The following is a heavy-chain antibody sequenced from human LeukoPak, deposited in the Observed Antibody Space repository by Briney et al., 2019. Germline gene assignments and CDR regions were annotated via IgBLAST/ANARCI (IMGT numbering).Heavy chain of an antibody. V-gene: IGHV4-39*07. CDR1: GGSISSSSYY. J-gene: IGHJ4*02. Sequence: SETLSLTCTVSGGSISSSSYYRGWIRQPPGKGLEWIGSIYYSGSTYYNPSLKSRVTISVDTSKNQFSLKLSSVTAADTAVYYCAREGGYYDLWSGYLGAFDYWGQGTLVTVSS. D-gene: IGHD3-3*01. CDR3: AREGGYYDLWSGYLGAFDY. CDR2: IYYSGST.